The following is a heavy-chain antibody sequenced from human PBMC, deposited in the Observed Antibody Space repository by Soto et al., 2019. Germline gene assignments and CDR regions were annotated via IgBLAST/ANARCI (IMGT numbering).Heavy chain of an antibody. V-gene: IGHV4-38-2*01. CDR1: GYSISSGYY. CDR2: IDHGGST. J-gene: IGHJ5*02. CDR3: ARVGPWVPYYYDSSPYTFENWFDP. Sequence: PSETLSLTCAVSGYSISSGYYWGWLRQPPGKGLEWIGSIDHGGSTYYNPSLNSRVTLSSDMTNNHVSLILNSVTAADTAVYYCARVGPWVPYYYDSSPYTFENWFDPWGQGTLVTVSS. D-gene: IGHD3-22*01.